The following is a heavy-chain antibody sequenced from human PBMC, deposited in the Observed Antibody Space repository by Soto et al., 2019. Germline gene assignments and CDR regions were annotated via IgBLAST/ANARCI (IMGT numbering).Heavy chain of an antibody. J-gene: IGHJ4*02. D-gene: IGHD4-17*01. CDR1: GGSISSYY. Sequence: SETLSLTCTVSGGSISSYYWGWIRQPPGKGLEWIGSIYYSGSTYYNPSLKSRVTISVDTSKNQFSLKLSSVTAADTAVYYCARRVYGDPAGYFDYWGQGTQVTVSS. CDR3: ARRVYGDPAGYFDY. CDR2: IYYSGST. V-gene: IGHV4-39*01.